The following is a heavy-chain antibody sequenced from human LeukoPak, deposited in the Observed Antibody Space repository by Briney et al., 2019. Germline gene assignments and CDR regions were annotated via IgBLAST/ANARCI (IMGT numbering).Heavy chain of an antibody. J-gene: IGHJ6*03. Sequence: PGGSLRFSCAASGFTFSRYSLNWVRQAPGKGLEWVSSITTSSSYIYYADSVKGRFTISRDNAKNSLYLQMNSLRAEDTAVYYCARDLDYYMDVWGKGTTVTISS. V-gene: IGHV3-21*01. CDR3: ARDLDYYMDV. CDR2: ITTSSSYI. CDR1: GFTFSRYS.